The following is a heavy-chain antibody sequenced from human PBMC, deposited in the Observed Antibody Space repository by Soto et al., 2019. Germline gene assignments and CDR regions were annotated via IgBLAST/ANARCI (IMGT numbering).Heavy chain of an antibody. CDR2: ISSSSSTI. J-gene: IGHJ5*02. D-gene: IGHD1-26*01. V-gene: IGHV3-48*02. CDR1: GFTFSSYS. Sequence: PGGSLRLSCAASGFTFSSYSMNWVRQAPGKGLEWVSYISSSSSTIYYADSVKGRFTISRDNAKNSLYLQMNSLRDEDTAVYYCARDPHQYSGSYSNWFDPWGQGTLVTVSS. CDR3: ARDPHQYSGSYSNWFDP.